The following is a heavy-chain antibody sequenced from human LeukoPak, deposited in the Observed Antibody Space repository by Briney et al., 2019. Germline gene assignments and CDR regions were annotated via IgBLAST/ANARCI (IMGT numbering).Heavy chain of an antibody. CDR2: IESDGSST. V-gene: IGHV3-74*01. CDR1: GFTLRTYW. CDR3: ARGSWSAAGTSIDY. Sequence: QPGGSLRLSCAASGFTLRTYWMNWVRQAPGKGLAWVSRIESDGSSTSYADSVKGRFTISSDNAANTLYLQMNSLRAEDTAVYYCARGSWSAAGTSIDYWGQGTLVTVSS. D-gene: IGHD6-13*01. J-gene: IGHJ4*02.